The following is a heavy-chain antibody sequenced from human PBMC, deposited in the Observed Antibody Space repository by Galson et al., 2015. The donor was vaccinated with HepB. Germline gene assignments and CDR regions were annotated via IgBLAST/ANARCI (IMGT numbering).Heavy chain of an antibody. Sequence: SLRLSCAASGFAFDSHAMSWVRQAPGKGLECIGEIYHGGSTSYNPSLKSRVTISVDQSKNQFSLQLSTVTAADTAVYYCARFREGGGWLDYWGQGILVTVSS. CDR1: GFAFDSHAM. CDR2: IYHGGST. V-gene: IGHV4-4*02. J-gene: IGHJ4*02. D-gene: IGHD6-19*01. CDR3: ARFREGGGWLDY.